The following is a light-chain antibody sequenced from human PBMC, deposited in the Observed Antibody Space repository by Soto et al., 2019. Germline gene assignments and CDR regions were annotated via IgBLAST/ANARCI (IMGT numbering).Light chain of an antibody. CDR3: CSYAGRDTPVL. J-gene: IGLJ3*02. CDR2: DVS. CDR1: SSDVGRYNY. V-gene: IGLV2-11*01. Sequence: QSALTEPRSVSGSPGQSITISCTGSSSDVGRYNYVSWFQQYSGKAPKLIIFDVSQRPSGVPDRFSGSKSANTASLTSSGLQSEDEADYYCCSYAGRDTPVLFGGGTKLTVL.